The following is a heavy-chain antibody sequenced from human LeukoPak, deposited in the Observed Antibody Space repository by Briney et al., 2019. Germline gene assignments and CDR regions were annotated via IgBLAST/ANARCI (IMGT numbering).Heavy chain of an antibody. CDR1: GGSISSYH. CDR2: IYTSGST. Sequence: SETLSLTCTVSGGSISSYHWSWIRQPAGKGLEWIGRIYTSGSTNYNPSLKSRATVSLDKSKNQFSLRLSSVAAADTAVYYCVRGGAVAGSFDYWGQGTLVTVSS. CDR3: VRGGAVAGSFDY. J-gene: IGHJ4*02. V-gene: IGHV4-4*07. D-gene: IGHD6-19*01.